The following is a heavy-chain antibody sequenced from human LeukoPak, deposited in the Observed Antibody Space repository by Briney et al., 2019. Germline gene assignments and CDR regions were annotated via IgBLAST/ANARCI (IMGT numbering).Heavy chain of an antibody. J-gene: IGHJ5*02. Sequence: GGSLRLSCAASGFTFSSYSMNWVRQAPGKGLEWVSYISSSSSTIYYADSVKGRFTISRDNAKNSLYLQMNSLRAEDTAVYYCARDNSVGETAWWFDPWGQGTLVTVSS. V-gene: IGHV3-48*01. D-gene: IGHD1-26*01. CDR3: ARDNSVGETAWWFDP. CDR2: ISSSSSTI. CDR1: GFTFSSYS.